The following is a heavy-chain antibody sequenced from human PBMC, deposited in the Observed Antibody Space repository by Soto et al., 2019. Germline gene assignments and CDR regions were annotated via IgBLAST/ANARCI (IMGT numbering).Heavy chain of an antibody. CDR2: IYWDDDK. Sequence: QITLKESGPTLVNPTQTLTLTCTFSGFSLSTSGVGVGWIRQPPGKALEWLALIYWDDDKRYSPSLKSRLAITTDTSKNQVVLTMTNMDPVDTATYYCAHIRYGSGLFDYWGQGTLVTVSS. J-gene: IGHJ4*02. CDR1: GFSLSTSGVG. CDR3: AHIRYGSGLFDY. D-gene: IGHD3-10*01. V-gene: IGHV2-5*02.